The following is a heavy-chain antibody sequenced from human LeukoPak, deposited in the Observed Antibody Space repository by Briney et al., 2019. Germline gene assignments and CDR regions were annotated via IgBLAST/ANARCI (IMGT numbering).Heavy chain of an antibody. CDR2: IYSGGST. CDR3: ASGSGSYRTPYYYMDV. Sequence: QPGGSLRLSCVASGFTVSSNYTSWVRQAPGKGLEWVSVIYSGGSTYYADSVKGRFTISRDNSKNTLYLQMNSLRAEDTAVYYCASGSGSYRTPYYYMDVWGTGTTVTVSS. D-gene: IGHD3-10*01. V-gene: IGHV3-53*01. CDR1: GFTVSSNY. J-gene: IGHJ6*03.